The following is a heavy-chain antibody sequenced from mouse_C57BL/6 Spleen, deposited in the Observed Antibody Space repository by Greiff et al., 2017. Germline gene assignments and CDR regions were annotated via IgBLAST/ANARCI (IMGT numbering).Heavy chain of an antibody. CDR2: IYPSDSET. D-gene: IGHD1-1*01. CDR1: GYTFTSYW. CDR3: ARDYYGTLDY. J-gene: IGHJ2*01. Sequence: VQLQQSGAELVRPGSSVKLSCKASGYTFTSYWMDWVKQRPGQGLEWIGNIYPSDSETHYNLKFKDKATLTVDKSSSTAYMQLSSLTSEDSAVYYCARDYYGTLDYWGQGTTLTVSS. V-gene: IGHV1-61*01.